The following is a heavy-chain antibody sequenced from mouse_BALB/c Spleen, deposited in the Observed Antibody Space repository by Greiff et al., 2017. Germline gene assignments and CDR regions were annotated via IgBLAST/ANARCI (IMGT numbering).Heavy chain of an antibody. Sequence: EVKLEESGGGLVQPGGSRKLSCAASGFTFSSFGMHWVRQAPEKGLEWVAYISSGSSTIYYADTVKGRFTISRDNPKNTLFLQMTSLRSEDTAMYYCARSTYYGNYDFDYWGQGTTLTVSS. CDR2: ISSGSSTI. D-gene: IGHD2-10*01. CDR1: GFTFSSFG. J-gene: IGHJ2*01. CDR3: ARSTYYGNYDFDY. V-gene: IGHV5-17*02.